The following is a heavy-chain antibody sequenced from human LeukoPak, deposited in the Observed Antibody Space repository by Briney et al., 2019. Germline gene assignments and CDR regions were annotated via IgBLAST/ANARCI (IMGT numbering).Heavy chain of an antibody. Sequence: GGYLRLSCAASGFTFKNYWMHWVRQAPGTGLVWVSRIDHDGSGTSYADSVKGRFTVSRDNAKSTLYLQMNTLRAEDTAVYYCVRDLPQTGYSYDYWGQGTLVTVSS. CDR3: VRDLPQTGYSYDY. J-gene: IGHJ4*02. V-gene: IGHV3-74*01. CDR1: GFTFKNYW. CDR2: IDHDGSGT. D-gene: IGHD5-18*01.